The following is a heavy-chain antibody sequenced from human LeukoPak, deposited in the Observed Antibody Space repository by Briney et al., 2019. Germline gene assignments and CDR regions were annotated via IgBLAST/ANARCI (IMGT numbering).Heavy chain of an antibody. V-gene: IGHV3-23*01. Sequence: GGSLGLSCAASGFTFSSYAMSWVRQAPGKGLEWVSAISGSVGSTYYADSVKGRFTISRDNSKNTLYLQMNSLRAEDTAVYYCAKDRSVVAAVYYYYVMDVGGQGTTVTVS. CDR3: AKDRSVVAAVYYYYVMDV. J-gene: IGHJ6*02. D-gene: IGHD2-15*01. CDR2: ISGSVGST. CDR1: GFTFSSYA.